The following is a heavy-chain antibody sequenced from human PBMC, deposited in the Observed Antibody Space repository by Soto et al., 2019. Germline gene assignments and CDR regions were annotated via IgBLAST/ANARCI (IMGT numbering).Heavy chain of an antibody. J-gene: IGHJ4*02. CDR1: GGSISSGGYY. CDR3: ARQFGELFVYFDY. D-gene: IGHD3-10*01. CDR2: IYYSGST. Sequence: SETLSLTCTVSGGSISSGGYYWSWIRQHPGKGLEWIGYIYYSGSTYYNPSLKSRVTISVDTSKNQFSLKLSSVTAADTAVYYCARQFGELFVYFDYWGQGTLVTVSS. V-gene: IGHV4-31*03.